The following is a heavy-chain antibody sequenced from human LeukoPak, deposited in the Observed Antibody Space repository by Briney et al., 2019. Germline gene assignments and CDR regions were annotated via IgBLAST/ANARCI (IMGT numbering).Heavy chain of an antibody. D-gene: IGHD5-18*01. J-gene: IGHJ2*01. Sequence: QPGRSLRLSCAASGFTFDDYAMHWVRQAPGKGLEWVSGISWNSGSVGYEDSVKGRFTISRDNAKNSLYLQMNSLRAEDMALYFCAKGSSYSFGYWYFDLWGRGTLVTVSS. V-gene: IGHV3-9*03. CDR3: AKGSSYSFGYWYFDL. CDR2: ISWNSGSV. CDR1: GFTFDDYA.